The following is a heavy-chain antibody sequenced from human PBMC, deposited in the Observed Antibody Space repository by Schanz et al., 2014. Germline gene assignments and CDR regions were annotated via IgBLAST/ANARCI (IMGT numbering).Heavy chain of an antibody. CDR3: ARGSGTFDS. J-gene: IGHJ4*02. D-gene: IGHD3-3*01. Sequence: EVQLVESGGGLIQPGGSLRLSCAVSGFTVSSNYMSWVRQAPGKGLEWVSSISAGGTNTYYADSVKGRFTISRDNSDNTLYLQMNNLRAEDTAVYYCARGSGTFDSWGQGTLVTVSS. CDR2: ISAGGTNT. V-gene: IGHV3-53*01. CDR1: GFTVSSNY.